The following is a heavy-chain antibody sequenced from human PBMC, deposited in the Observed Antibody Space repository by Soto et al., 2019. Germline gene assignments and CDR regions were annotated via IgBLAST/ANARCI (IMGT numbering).Heavy chain of an antibody. V-gene: IGHV3-9*01. CDR2: ISWSSAQI. CDR1: GFIFDKYV. Sequence: EVLLVESGGGLVQTGSSLRLSCAASGFIFDKYVMHWVREAPGKGLEWVSGISWSSAQIEYAYSVRGLITISIDNINYTVYLEMSIIRVDDTAGYYFAQDLGGFGPIDYWGQGILVSVCS. CDR3: AQDLGGFGPIDY. J-gene: IGHJ4*02. D-gene: IGHD5-12*01.